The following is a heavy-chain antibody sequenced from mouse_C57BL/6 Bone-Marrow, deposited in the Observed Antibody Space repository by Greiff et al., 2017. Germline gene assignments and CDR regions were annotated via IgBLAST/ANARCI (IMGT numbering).Heavy chain of an antibody. V-gene: IGHV7-3*01. J-gene: IGHJ4*01. CDR3: ASLYYYGSTLCAMDY. Sequence: EVKLMESGGGLVQPGGSLSLSCAASGFTFTDYYMSWVRQPPGKALEWLGVIRNKANGYTTEDSASVKGRFTISRDNSQSILYLQMNALRAEDSATYYWASLYYYGSTLCAMDYWGQGTSVTVSS. CDR2: IRNKANGYTT. D-gene: IGHD1-1*01. CDR1: GFTFTDYY.